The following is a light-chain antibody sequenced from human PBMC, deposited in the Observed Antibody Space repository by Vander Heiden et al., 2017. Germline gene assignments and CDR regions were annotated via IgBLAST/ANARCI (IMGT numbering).Light chain of an antibody. CDR2: ISN. J-gene: IGLJ2*01. CDR3: AAWADSMNGHLV. V-gene: IGLV1-44*01. Sequence: QSVLTTPPSASGTTGPRVTICCSGSSSNIVSNTVNWYQQRPETAIKLLIVISNHRPSGVPDRFSCSNSGTSASLAISGLQAEDDAEDDCAAWADSMNGHLVFGGGTKLTVL. CDR1: SSNIVSNT.